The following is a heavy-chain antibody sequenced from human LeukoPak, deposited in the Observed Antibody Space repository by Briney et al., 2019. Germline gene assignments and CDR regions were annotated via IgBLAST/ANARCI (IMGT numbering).Heavy chain of an antibody. CDR3: ARGAGSGFDP. J-gene: IGHJ5*02. CDR1: GFTLSSYD. D-gene: IGHD6-19*01. CDR2: IGTAGDT. Sequence: GGSLRLSCAAYGFTLSSYDMHWVRQATGKGLEWVSAIGTAGDTYYPASVKGRLTISRENAKNSLYLQMNSLRAGDTAVYYCARGAGSGFDPWGQGTLVTVSS. V-gene: IGHV3-13*01.